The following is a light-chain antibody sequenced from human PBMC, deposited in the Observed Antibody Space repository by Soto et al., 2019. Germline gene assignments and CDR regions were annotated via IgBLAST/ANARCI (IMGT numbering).Light chain of an antibody. V-gene: IGKV1-39*01. CDR2: AAS. CDR3: QQSYCISPYT. CDR1: QSISTY. Sequence: DIQMTQSPSSLSASVGDKVTITCRASQSISTYLNWYQQKPGKAPKLLIFAASSLHSGVPSTFSGSGSGTDFTLTISGLQPEDFSTYFCQQSYCISPYTCGQGPKLVIK. J-gene: IGKJ2*01.